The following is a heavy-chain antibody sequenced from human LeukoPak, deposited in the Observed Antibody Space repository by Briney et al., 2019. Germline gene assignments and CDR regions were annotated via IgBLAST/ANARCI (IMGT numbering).Heavy chain of an antibody. CDR2: ISSSSSTI. CDR1: GGSISSGTHY. CDR3: ARSPPGEVELRGWFDP. Sequence: PSETLSLTCAVSGGSISSGTHYWNWVRQAPGKGLEWVSYISSSSSTIYYADSVKGRFTISRDNAKNSLYLQMNSLRDEDTAVYYCARSPPGEVELRGWFDPWGQGTLVTVSS. J-gene: IGHJ5*02. V-gene: IGHV3-48*02. D-gene: IGHD1-7*01.